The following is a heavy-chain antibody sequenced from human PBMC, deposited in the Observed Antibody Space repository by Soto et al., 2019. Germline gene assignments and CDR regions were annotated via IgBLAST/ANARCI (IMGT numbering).Heavy chain of an antibody. CDR2: ISSSGSMM. J-gene: IGHJ4*02. CDR3: AKEATNINNFHY. D-gene: IGHD1-26*01. V-gene: IGHV3-48*03. Sequence: GGSLRLSCAASGLTFDNYEMNWVRQAPGKGLEWVSYISSSGSMMYYADSVKGRFTISRDNAKNSLFLQMNSLRAGDTAVYYCAKEATNINNFHYWGQGTLVTVSS. CDR1: GLTFDNYE.